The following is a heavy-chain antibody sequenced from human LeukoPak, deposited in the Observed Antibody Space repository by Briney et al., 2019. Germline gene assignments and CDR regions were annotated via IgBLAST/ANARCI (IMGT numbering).Heavy chain of an antibody. D-gene: IGHD4-11*01. CDR3: ARAVTTGYFDL. CDR2: IYSGGNT. J-gene: IGHJ2*01. V-gene: IGHV3-66*01. CDR1: GFTFSNYE. Sequence: GGSLRLSCAASGFTFSNYEMNWVRQAPGKGLEWVSLIYSGGNTFYPDSVRGRFTISRDDSKNTLSLQMNSLRAEDTAVYYCARAVTTGYFDLWGRGTLVTVSS.